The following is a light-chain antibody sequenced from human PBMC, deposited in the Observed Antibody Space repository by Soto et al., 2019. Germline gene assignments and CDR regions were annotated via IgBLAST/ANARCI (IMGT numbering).Light chain of an antibody. Sequence: ELIQPTGTLCLEPGEGATHACWASQSVRSNYLAWYQQKPGQAHRLLIYGASSRATGIPDRSSGSGSGTDFTLTISRLEPEDLAVYYCQQYHTSPLMFGQGTKVDI. CDR3: QQYHTSPLM. CDR2: GAS. V-gene: IGKV3-20*01. J-gene: IGKJ1*01. CDR1: QSVRSNY.